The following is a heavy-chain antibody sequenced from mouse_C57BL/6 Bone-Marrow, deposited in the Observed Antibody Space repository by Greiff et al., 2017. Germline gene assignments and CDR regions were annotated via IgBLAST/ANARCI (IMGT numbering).Heavy chain of an antibody. CDR1: GFTFTDYY. Sequence: EVQLVESGGGLVQPGGSLSLSCAASGFTFTDYYMSWVRQPPGKALEWLGFIRNKANGYTTEYSASVKGRFTISRDNSQSILYLQMNALRAEDSATYYCARSTVVVHCDYWGQGTTLTVSS. CDR3: ARSTVVVHCDY. D-gene: IGHD1-1*01. J-gene: IGHJ2*01. V-gene: IGHV7-3*01. CDR2: IRNKANGYTT.